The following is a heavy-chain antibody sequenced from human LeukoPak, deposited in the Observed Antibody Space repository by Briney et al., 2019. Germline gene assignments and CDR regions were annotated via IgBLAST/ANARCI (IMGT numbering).Heavy chain of an antibody. CDR1: GLIFSSYA. J-gene: IGHJ5*02. Sequence: GGSLRLSCAASGLIFSSYAMSWVRQAPGKGLEWVSSISSSSDYIYYADSVKGRFTISRDNAKSSLYLQMNNLRAEDTAVYYCARSRSIAARVNWLDPWGQGTLITVSS. D-gene: IGHD6-6*01. CDR3: ARSRSIAARVNWLDP. V-gene: IGHV3-21*01. CDR2: ISSSSDYI.